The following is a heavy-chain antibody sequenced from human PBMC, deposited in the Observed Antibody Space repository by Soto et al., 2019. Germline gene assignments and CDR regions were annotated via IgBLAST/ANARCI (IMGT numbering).Heavy chain of an antibody. CDR2: INHSGST. CDR1: SGSFSGYY. Sequence: PPETLSHTCADYSGSFSGYYWSWIRQTPGKRPPRIGEINHSGSTNYNPSLKSRVTISVDTSKNQFSLKPSSVTAADTAVYYCARGGRDYDFWSGYYRHTSNWFDPWGQGTLVTVSS. J-gene: IGHJ5*02. CDR3: ARGGRDYDFWSGYYRHTSNWFDP. D-gene: IGHD3-3*01. V-gene: IGHV4-34*01.